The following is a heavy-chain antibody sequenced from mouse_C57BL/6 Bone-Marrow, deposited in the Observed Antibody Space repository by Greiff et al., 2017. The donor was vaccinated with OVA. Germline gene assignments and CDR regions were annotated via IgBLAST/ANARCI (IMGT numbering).Heavy chain of an antibody. D-gene: IGHD2-12*01. J-gene: IGHJ4*01. CDR2: IDPSDSYT. CDR1: GYTFTSYW. Sequence: VQLQQPGAELVKPGASVKLSCKASGYTFTSYWMQWVKQRPGQGLEWIGEIDPSDSYTNYNQKFKGKATLTVDTSSSTAYMQLSSLTSEDSAVYDCGRELLGDYYAVDYWGQGTSVTVSS. CDR3: GRELLGDYYAVDY. V-gene: IGHV1-50*01.